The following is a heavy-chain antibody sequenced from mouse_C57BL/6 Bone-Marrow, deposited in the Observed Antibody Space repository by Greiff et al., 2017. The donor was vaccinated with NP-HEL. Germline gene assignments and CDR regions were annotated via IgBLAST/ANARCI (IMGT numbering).Heavy chain of an antibody. V-gene: IGHV2-4*01. Sequence: VKLMESGPGLVQPSQSLSITCTVSGFSLTSYGVHWVRQPPGKGLEWLGVIWSGGSTDYNAAIISRLSISKDNSKSQVFFKMNSLQADDTAIYHCAKGGYGPYFDYWGQGTTLTVSS. CDR2: IWSGGST. CDR3: AKGGYGPYFDY. J-gene: IGHJ2*01. CDR1: GFSLTSYG. D-gene: IGHD1-1*01.